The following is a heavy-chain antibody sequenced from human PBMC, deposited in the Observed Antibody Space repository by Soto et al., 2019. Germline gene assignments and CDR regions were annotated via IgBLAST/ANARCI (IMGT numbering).Heavy chain of an antibody. CDR1: GGSVSSGSYY. D-gene: IGHD6-19*01. J-gene: IGHJ4*02. CDR3: AREMAGTIDY. CDR2: IYYSGST. V-gene: IGHV4-61*01. Sequence: QVQLQESGPGLVKPSETLSLTCTVSGGSVSSGSYYWSWIRQPPGKGLEWIGYIYYSGSTNYNPSLRSPATISADTSKTQFSLKLSSVTAADTAVYYCAREMAGTIDYWGQGTLVTVSS.